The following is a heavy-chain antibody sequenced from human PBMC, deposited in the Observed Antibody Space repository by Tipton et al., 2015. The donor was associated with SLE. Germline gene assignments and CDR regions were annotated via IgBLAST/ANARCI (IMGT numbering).Heavy chain of an antibody. CDR2: ITWKGDRT. Sequence: GSLRLSCAASGFTFDDYALSWVRQAPGKGLEWVSGITWKGDRTPYADSVKGRFTISRDNAKNFLYLQMNSLRDEDTALYYCARDRRYSWAFDIWGQGTMVTVSS. D-gene: IGHD2-15*01. V-gene: IGHV3-20*04. CDR3: ARDRRYSWAFDI. J-gene: IGHJ3*02. CDR1: GFTFDDYA.